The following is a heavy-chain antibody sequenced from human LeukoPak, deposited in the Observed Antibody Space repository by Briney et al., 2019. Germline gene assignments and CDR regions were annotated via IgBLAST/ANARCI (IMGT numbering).Heavy chain of an antibody. CDR3: ARRSNPPGRIDH. V-gene: IGHV3-23*01. D-gene: IGHD1-14*01. J-gene: IGHJ4*02. CDR2: ISGSGGST. CDR1: GFTFSSYA. Sequence: GGSLRLSCAASGFTFSSYAMSWVRQAPGKGLEWVSAISGSGGSTYYADSVKGRFTISRDNSKNTLYLQMNSLRAEDTAVYYCARRSNPPGRIDHWGQGTLVTVSS.